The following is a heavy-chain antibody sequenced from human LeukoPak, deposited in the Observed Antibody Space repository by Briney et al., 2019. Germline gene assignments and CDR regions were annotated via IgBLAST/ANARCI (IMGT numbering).Heavy chain of an antibody. CDR2: INHSGST. CDR3: ARHWEQQLVTDAFDI. J-gene: IGHJ3*02. V-gene: IGHV4-34*01. D-gene: IGHD6-13*01. Sequence: PSETLSLTCAVYGGSFSGYYWSWIRQPPGKGLEWIGEINHSGSTNYNPSLKSRVTISVDTSKNQFSLKLSSVTAADTAVYYCARHWEQQLVTDAFDIWGQGTMVTVSS. CDR1: GGSFSGYY.